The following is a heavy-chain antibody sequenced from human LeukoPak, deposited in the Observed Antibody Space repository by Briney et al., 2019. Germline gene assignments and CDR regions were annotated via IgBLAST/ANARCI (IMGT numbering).Heavy chain of an antibody. CDR3: ARERSRSYFPGDY. CDR2: INPNSGGT. J-gene: IGHJ4*02. Sequence: GASVKVSCKASGYTFTGYYMHWVRQAPGQGLEWMGWINPNSGGTNYAQKFQGRVTMTRDTSISTAYMELSRLRSDDTAVYYCARERSRSYFPGDYWGQGTLVTLSS. V-gene: IGHV1-2*02. CDR1: GYTFTGYY. D-gene: IGHD2/OR15-2a*01.